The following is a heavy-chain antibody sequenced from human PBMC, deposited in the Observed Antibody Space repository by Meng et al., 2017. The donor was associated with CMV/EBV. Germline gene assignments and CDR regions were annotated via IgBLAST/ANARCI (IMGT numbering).Heavy chain of an antibody. CDR3: ARARYDSSGYYYYFDY. Sequence: SETLSLTCTVSGGSISSYYLSWIRQPPGKGLEWIGYIYYSGSTNYNPSLKSRVTISVDTSKNQFSLKLSSVTAADTAVYYCARARYDSSGYYYYFDYWGQGTLVTVSS. CDR2: IYYSGST. V-gene: IGHV4-59*01. J-gene: IGHJ4*02. CDR1: GGSISSYY. D-gene: IGHD3-22*01.